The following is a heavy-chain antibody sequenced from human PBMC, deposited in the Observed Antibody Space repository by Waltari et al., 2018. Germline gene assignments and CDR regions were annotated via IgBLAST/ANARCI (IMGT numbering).Heavy chain of an antibody. V-gene: IGHV4-38-2*01. Sequence: QVQLQESGPGLVKPSETLSLTCAVSGYSISSGYYWGWIRQPPGKGLEWIGSIYHSGSTYYNPSLKGRVTISVDTSKNQFSLKLSSVTAADTAVYYCARRAYCGGDCFDAFDIWGQGTMVTVSS. D-gene: IGHD2-21*01. J-gene: IGHJ3*02. CDR1: GYSISSGYY. CDR2: IYHSGST. CDR3: ARRAYCGGDCFDAFDI.